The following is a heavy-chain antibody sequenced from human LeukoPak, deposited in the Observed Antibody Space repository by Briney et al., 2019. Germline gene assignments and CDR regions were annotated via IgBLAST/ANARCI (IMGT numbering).Heavy chain of an antibody. Sequence: PLASVKVSCKASGYTFTSYYMHWVRQAPGQGLEWMGIINPSGGSTSYAQKFQGRVTMTRDTSTSTVYMELSSLRSEDTAVYYCARVPYCGGDCYSAYFDYWGQGTLVTVSS. D-gene: IGHD2-21*02. CDR2: INPSGGST. V-gene: IGHV1-46*01. CDR1: GYTFTSYY. J-gene: IGHJ4*02. CDR3: ARVPYCGGDCYSAYFDY.